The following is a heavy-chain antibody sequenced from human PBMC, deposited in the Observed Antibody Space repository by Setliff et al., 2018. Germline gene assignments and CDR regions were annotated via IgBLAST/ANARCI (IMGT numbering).Heavy chain of an antibody. CDR1: GASVSGNSYY. J-gene: IGHJ4*02. CDR3: ARAPRYFDPTGSYFDY. D-gene: IGHD3-9*01. V-gene: IGHV4-39*07. Sequence: PSETLSLTCTVSGASVSGNSYYWGWIRQPPGKGLEWIGSMYYGGGGSTYYNASRKSRVTISVDTSKNQFSLKLNSVTAADTAVYYCARAPRYFDPTGSYFDYWGQGTLVTVSS. CDR2: MYYGGGGST.